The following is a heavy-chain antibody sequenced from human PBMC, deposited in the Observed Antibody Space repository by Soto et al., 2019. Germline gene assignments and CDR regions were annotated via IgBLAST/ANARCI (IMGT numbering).Heavy chain of an antibody. CDR1: GFTFSRYW. D-gene: IGHD2-2*02. CDR3: ARGLGYCSSTSCYIWFDY. J-gene: IGHJ4*02. Sequence: EVQVVESGGGLVQPGGSLRLSCAVSGFTFSRYWMSWVRQAPGKGLEWVANIKEDGSEKYYVDSVKGRFTISRDNAEHSLYLQMNSLRAEDTAVHYCARGLGYCSSTSCYIWFDYWGQGTLVTVSS. V-gene: IGHV3-7*03. CDR2: IKEDGSEK.